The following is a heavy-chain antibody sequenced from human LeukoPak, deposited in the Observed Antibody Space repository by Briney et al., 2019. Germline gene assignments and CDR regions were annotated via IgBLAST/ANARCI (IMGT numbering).Heavy chain of an antibody. J-gene: IGHJ4*02. D-gene: IGHD2-2*01. CDR3: ARAVVPAAPYFDY. V-gene: IGHV4-59*01. CDR2: IYHSGTI. CDR1: GGSISGYY. Sequence: PSETLSLTCTVSGGSISGYYWNWIRQSPEKGLEWIGYIYHSGTINFNPSLKARVTMSIDTSKNQFSLKLSSVTAADTAVNYCARAVVPAAPYFDYWGQGTLVTVSS.